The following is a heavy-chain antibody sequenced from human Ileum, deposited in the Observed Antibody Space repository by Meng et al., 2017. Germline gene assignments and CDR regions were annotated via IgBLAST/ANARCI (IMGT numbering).Heavy chain of an antibody. CDR3: ARDHWGSLDY. V-gene: IGHV4-61*08. CDR1: GGSVSSDGFQ. D-gene: IGHD7-27*01. Sequence: QGPLQESAPGLVRPAATLSLICTVSGGSVSSDGFQWGWVRQPPGKGLEWIGYASTNYNPSLKSRVTISLDTSKNQFSLELSSVTAADTAVYYCARDHWGSLDYWGQGILVTVSS. J-gene: IGHJ4*02. CDR2: AST.